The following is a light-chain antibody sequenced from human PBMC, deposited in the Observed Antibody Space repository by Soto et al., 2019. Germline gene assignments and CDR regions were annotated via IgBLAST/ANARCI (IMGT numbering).Light chain of an antibody. Sequence: SALAQPRSVSGSPGQPVTVSCTGTSSDVGGYNYVSWYQQHPGKAPKLMIYDVSKRPSGVPDRFSGSKSGNTASLTISGLQAEDEADYYCCSYAGSYMGVFGTGTKVTVL. CDR3: CSYAGSYMGV. J-gene: IGLJ1*01. CDR1: SSDVGGYNY. CDR2: DVS. V-gene: IGLV2-11*01.